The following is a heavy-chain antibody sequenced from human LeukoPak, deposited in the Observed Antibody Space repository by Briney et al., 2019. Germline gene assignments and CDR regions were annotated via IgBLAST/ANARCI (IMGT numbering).Heavy chain of an antibody. D-gene: IGHD5-12*01. CDR2: IYTSGST. V-gene: IGHV4-4*07. J-gene: IGHJ3*02. Sequence: SETLSFTGTGSGGSISSYYSSWIRQPAGNGLEWIGRIYTSGSTNYNPSLKSRVTMSVDTSKNQLSLKLSSVTAADTAVYYCARASEAGYLDAFDIWGQGPTVTVSS. CDR3: ARASEAGYLDAFDI. CDR1: GGSISSYY.